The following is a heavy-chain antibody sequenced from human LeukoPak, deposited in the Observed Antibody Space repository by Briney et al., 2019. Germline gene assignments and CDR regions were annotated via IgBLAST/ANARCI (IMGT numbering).Heavy chain of an antibody. Sequence: GGSLRLSCAASGFTFSSYAMSWVRQAPGKGLEWVSAISGSGGSTYYADSAQGRVTISRSNSKYTQYLQMNSLRPKDAATYYYSKAVDSSGYYRFDYWGQGTLVTVSS. D-gene: IGHD3-22*01. J-gene: IGHJ4*02. CDR1: GFTFSSYA. CDR2: ISGSGGST. CDR3: SKAVDSSGYYRFDY. V-gene: IGHV3-23*01.